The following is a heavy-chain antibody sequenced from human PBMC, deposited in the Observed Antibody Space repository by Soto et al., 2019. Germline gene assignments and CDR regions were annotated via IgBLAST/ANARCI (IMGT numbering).Heavy chain of an antibody. CDR2: IYPGDSDT. D-gene: IGHD3-10*01. V-gene: IGHV5-51*01. CDR1: GYSFTSYW. Sequence: GESLKISCKGSGYSFTSYWIGWVRQMPGKGLEWMGIIYPGDSDTRYSPSFQGQVTISADKSISTAYLQWSSLKASDTAMYYCAIASGSGSLYYYYYGMDVWGQGTTVTVSS. J-gene: IGHJ6*02. CDR3: AIASGSGSLYYYYYGMDV.